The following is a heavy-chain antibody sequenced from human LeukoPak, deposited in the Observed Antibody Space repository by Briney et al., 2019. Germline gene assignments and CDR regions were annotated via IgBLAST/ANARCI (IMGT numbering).Heavy chain of an antibody. CDR3: ARYTYYNDSSGYYGTLYDY. CDR1: GGSFSGYY. CDR2: INHSGST. J-gene: IGHJ4*02. V-gene: IGHV4-34*01. Sequence: SETLSLTCAVYGGSFSGYYWSWIRQPPGKGLEWIGEINHSGSTNYNPSLKSRVTISVDTSKNQFSLKLSSVTAADTAVYYCARYTYYNDSSGYYGTLYDYWGQGTLVTVSS. D-gene: IGHD3-22*01.